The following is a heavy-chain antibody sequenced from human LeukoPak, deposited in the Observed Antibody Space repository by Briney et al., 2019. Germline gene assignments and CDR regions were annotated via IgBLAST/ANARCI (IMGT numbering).Heavy chain of an antibody. CDR2: ISSSSSYI. V-gene: IGHV3-21*01. J-gene: IGHJ4*02. CDR3: AKDHFDWLSFEPYYFDY. CDR1: GFTFSSYS. D-gene: IGHD3-9*01. Sequence: GGSLRLSCAASGFTFSSYSMNWVRQAPGKGLEWVSSISSSSSYIYYADSVKGRFTISRDNAKNSLYLQMNSLRAEDTAVYYCAKDHFDWLSFEPYYFDYWGQGTLVTVSS.